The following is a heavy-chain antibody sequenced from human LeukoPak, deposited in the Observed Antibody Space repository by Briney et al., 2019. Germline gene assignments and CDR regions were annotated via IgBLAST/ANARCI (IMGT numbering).Heavy chain of an antibody. V-gene: IGHV4-30-4*07. CDR3: ARGLYGGEVES. J-gene: IGHJ5*02. CDR1: GGSISSGGYS. Sequence: KASETLSLTCAVSGGSISSGGYSWSWIRQPPGKGLEWIGYIYYEGNIYYNPSLKSRVTISVDTSKNQFSLKLRSVTAADTAVYYCARGLYGGEVESWGQGILVTVSS. D-gene: IGHD4-23*01. CDR2: IYYEGNI.